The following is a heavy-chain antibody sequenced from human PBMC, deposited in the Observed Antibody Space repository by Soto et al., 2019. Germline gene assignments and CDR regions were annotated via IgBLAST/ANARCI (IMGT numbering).Heavy chain of an antibody. Sequence: QVQLVQSGAEVKKPGSSVKVSCMACGVTFTTYAYNWVRQAPGQGLEWMGGIVGVSGERKYAQKFQGRVTITADESTRTVHMELISLRSEDTAVYYCAILPQSGTYFKFDYWGQGTLVTVSS. D-gene: IGHD6-25*01. CDR2: IVGVSGER. J-gene: IGHJ4*02. V-gene: IGHV1-69*01. CDR3: AILPQSGTYFKFDY. CDR1: GVTFTTYA.